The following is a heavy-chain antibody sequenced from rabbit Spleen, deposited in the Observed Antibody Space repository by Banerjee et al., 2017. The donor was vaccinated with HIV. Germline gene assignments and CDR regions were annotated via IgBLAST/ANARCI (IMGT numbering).Heavy chain of an antibody. CDR2: IDPIFGIT. D-gene: IGHD8-1*01. J-gene: IGHJ4*01. CDR1: GFSFSDRCV. Sequence: QEQLVESGGGLVKPEGSLKLSCKASGFSFSDRCVMCWVRQAPGKGLEWIGYIDPIFGITYYANWVNGRFSISRENAQNTVFLQMTSLTAADTATYFCTRDGAGGSYFALWGPGTLVTVS. CDR3: TRDGAGGSYFAL. V-gene: IGHV1S47*01.